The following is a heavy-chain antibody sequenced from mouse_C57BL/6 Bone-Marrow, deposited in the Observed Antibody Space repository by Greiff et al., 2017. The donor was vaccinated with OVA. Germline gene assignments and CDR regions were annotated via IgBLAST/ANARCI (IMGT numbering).Heavy chain of an antibody. V-gene: IGHV5-9-1*02. J-gene: IGHJ1*03. CDR1: GFTFSSYA. CDR3: TRDLPSYFDV. Sequence: EVMLVESGEGLVKPGGSLKLSCAASGFTFSSYAMSWVRQTPEKRLEWVAYISRGGDYIYYADTVKGRFTISRDNARNTLYLQMSSLKSEDTAVYYCTRDLPSYFDVWGTGTTVTVSS. CDR2: ISRGGDYI.